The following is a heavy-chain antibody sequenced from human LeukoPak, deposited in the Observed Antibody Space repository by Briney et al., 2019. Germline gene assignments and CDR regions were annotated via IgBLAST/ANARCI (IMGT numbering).Heavy chain of an antibody. V-gene: IGHV3-21*01. J-gene: IGHJ6*03. Sequence: GGSLRLSCAASGSTFSSYNMNWVRQAPGKGPEWVSSISSRSSYIYYADSMKGRFTISRDNAKNSLYLQMNSLRAEDTAVYYCASAVDYYYYMDVWGKGTTVTVSS. D-gene: IGHD2-15*01. CDR2: ISSRSSYI. CDR1: GSTFSSYN. CDR3: ASAVDYYYYMDV.